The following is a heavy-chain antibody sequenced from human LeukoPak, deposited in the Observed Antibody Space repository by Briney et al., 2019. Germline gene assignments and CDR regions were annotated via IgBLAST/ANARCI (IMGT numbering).Heavy chain of an antibody. CDR1: GYTFTSYG. CDR3: ARTPYWWSISDGPY. J-gene: IGHJ4*02. D-gene: IGHD2-8*02. Sequence: GASVKVSCKASGYTFTSYGISWVRQAPGQGLEWMGWISAHNGNTNYAQKLQGRVTMTTDTSTSTAYMELRSLRSDDTAVYYCARTPYWWSISDGPYWGQGTLVTVSS. CDR2: ISAHNGNT. V-gene: IGHV1-18*01.